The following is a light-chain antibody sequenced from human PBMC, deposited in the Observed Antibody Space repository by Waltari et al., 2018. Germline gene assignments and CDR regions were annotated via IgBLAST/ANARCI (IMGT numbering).Light chain of an antibody. CDR3: QTHERLPAT. Sequence: EIVLTQSPGTLSLSPGERATLSCRASHRIGKYLVWDQQKPRQAPRLLIYAASSRATGVPDRFSGSGSGTDFSLTISRLEPEDLAVYYCQTHERLPATFGQGTKVEIK. CDR2: AAS. J-gene: IGKJ1*01. V-gene: IGKV3-20*01. CDR1: HRIGKY.